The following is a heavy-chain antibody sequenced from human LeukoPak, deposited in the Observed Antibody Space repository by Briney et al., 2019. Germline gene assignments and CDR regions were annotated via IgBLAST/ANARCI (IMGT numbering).Heavy chain of an antibody. V-gene: IGHV4-38-2*01. Sequence: SETLSLTCAVSGYSISSGYYRGWLRQPPGKGLEWIGSIYHSGSTYYNPSLKSRVTISVDTSKNQFSLKLSSVTAADTAVYYCASQEVVVAATPDWFDPWGQGTLVTVSS. CDR3: ASQEVVVAATPDWFDP. J-gene: IGHJ5*02. CDR2: IYHSGST. D-gene: IGHD2-15*01. CDR1: GYSISSGYY.